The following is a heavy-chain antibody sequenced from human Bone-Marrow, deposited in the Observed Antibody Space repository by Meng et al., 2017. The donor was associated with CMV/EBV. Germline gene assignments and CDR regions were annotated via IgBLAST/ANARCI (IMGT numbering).Heavy chain of an antibody. Sequence: GESLKISCAASGFTSSSYWMSWVREAPGKGLEWVANIKQDGSEKYYVDSVKGRFTISRDNAKNSLYLQMNSLRAEDTAVYYCARDPVRIVVVPAAMPTYYYYYYGMGVWGQGTTVTVSS. D-gene: IGHD2-2*01. CDR3: ARDPVRIVVVPAAMPTYYYYYYGMGV. CDR2: IKQDGSEK. V-gene: IGHV3-7*01. J-gene: IGHJ6*02. CDR1: GFTSSSYW.